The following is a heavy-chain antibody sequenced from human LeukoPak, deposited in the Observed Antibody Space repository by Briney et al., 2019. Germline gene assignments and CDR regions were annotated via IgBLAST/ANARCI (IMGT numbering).Heavy chain of an antibody. CDR1: GFIFSDYW. CDR3: ATRESSMARSH. CDR2: INEDGSAQ. V-gene: IGHV3-7*01. J-gene: IGHJ4*02. D-gene: IGHD3-10*01. Sequence: GGSLRLSCAASGFIFSDYWMNWVRQVPGKGLEWVANINEDGSAQDYVDSVRGRFSISRDNAKNSLYLQMNSLRVEDTATYYCATRESSMARSHWGQGTLVTVSS.